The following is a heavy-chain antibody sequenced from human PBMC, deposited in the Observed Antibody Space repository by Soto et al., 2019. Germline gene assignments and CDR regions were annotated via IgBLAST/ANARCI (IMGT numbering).Heavy chain of an antibody. D-gene: IGHD4-17*01. J-gene: IGHJ2*01. CDR2: ISSSSSTI. CDR3: ASLLKMTTVVTHWYFDL. V-gene: IGHV3-48*02. CDR1: GFTFSSYS. Sequence: GGSLRLSCAASGFTFSSYSMNWVRQAPGKGLEWVSYISSSSSTIYYADSVKGRFTISRDNAKNLLYLQMNSLRDEDTAVYYCASLLKMTTVVTHWYFDLWGRGTLVTVSS.